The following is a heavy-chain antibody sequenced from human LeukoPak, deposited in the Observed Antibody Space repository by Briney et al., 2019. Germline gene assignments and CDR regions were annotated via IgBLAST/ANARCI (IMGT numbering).Heavy chain of an antibody. D-gene: IGHD5-18*01. CDR3: ARDWRGYSYGRPRGAFDI. Sequence: PSETLSLTCTVSGYSTSSGYYWGWIRQPPGKGLEWIGSIYHSGSTYYNPSLKSRVTISVDTSKNQFSLKLSSVTAADTAVYYCARDWRGYSYGRPRGAFDIWGQGTMVTVSS. CDR1: GYSTSSGYY. CDR2: IYHSGST. J-gene: IGHJ3*02. V-gene: IGHV4-38-2*02.